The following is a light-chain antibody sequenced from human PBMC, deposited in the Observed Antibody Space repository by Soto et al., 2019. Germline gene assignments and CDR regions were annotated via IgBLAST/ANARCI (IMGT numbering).Light chain of an antibody. J-gene: IGKJ4*01. CDR2: AAS. V-gene: IGKV1-27*01. Sequence: DIQMTQSPSSLSASLGDRVTITCRASQGIGVYLAWFQQRPGNVPKLLIYAASTLQSGDPSRFSGSGSGTDFTLTISSLQPEDVATYYCQKYNSAPLTFGGGTKVEIK. CDR1: QGIGVY. CDR3: QKYNSAPLT.